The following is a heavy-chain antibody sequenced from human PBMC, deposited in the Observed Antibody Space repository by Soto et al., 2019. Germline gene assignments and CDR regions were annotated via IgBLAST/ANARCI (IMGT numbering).Heavy chain of an antibody. CDR3: ARGGGIAVGGDFDY. Sequence: SETLSLTCAVYGGSFSGYYWSWIRQPPGKGLEWIGEINHSGSTNYNPSLKSRVTISVDTSKNQFSLKLSSVTAADTAVYYCARGGGIAVGGDFDYWGQGTLVTVYS. V-gene: IGHV4-34*01. J-gene: IGHJ4*02. D-gene: IGHD6-19*01. CDR1: GGSFSGYY. CDR2: INHSGST.